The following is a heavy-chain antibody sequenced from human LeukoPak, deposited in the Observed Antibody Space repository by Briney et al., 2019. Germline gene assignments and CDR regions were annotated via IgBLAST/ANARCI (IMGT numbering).Heavy chain of an antibody. D-gene: IGHD3-10*01. CDR1: GGSMSSRSFY. Sequence: KSSETLCLTCTVFGGSMSSRSFYWVWIPQPPGKGLEWIGSIYYSGSTYYNPSLKSRVTISVDTSKNQFSLKLSSVTAADTAVYYCARDPPGGLWFGELGFDYWGQGTLVTVSS. CDR3: ARDPPGGLWFGELGFDY. V-gene: IGHV4-39*07. CDR2: IYYSGST. J-gene: IGHJ4*02.